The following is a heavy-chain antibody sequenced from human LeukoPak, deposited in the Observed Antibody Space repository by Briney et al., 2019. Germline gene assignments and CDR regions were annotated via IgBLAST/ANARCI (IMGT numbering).Heavy chain of an antibody. Sequence: GASVKVSCKASGYTFTGYYMHWVRQAPGQGLEWMGWINPNSGDTNYAQQFQGWVTMTRDTSISTAYMELSRLRSDDTAVYYCARGIGYSSSWYQNWFDPWGQGTLVTVSS. J-gene: IGHJ5*02. CDR2: INPNSGDT. CDR3: ARGIGYSSSWYQNWFDP. CDR1: GYTFTGYY. D-gene: IGHD6-13*01. V-gene: IGHV1-2*04.